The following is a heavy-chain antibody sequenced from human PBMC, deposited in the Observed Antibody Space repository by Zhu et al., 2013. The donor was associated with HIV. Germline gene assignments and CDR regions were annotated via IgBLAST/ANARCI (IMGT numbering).Heavy chain of an antibody. CDR1: GFTFSNDW. CDR2: INRDESQT. CDR3: VRGYNYFDF. J-gene: IGHJ4*02. Sequence: VQLVESGGDLVQPGGSLRLSCAASGFTFSNDWMTWVRQAPGKGLEWVASINRDESQTYFVDSVKGRFTISRDNAKTSLYLYMHSLRAEDTALYYCVRGYNYFDFWGQGALVNVSS. V-gene: IGHV3-7*04. D-gene: IGHD5-18*01.